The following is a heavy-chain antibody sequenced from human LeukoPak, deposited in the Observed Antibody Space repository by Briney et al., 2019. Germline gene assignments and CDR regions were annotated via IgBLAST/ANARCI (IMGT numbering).Heavy chain of an antibody. J-gene: IGHJ4*02. CDR1: GGSISSSSYY. CDR3: ARRYSYGIHFDY. V-gene: IGHV4-39*07. Sequence: SGTLSLTCTVSGGSISSSSYYWGWIRQPPGKGLEWIGSIYYSGSTYYNPSLKSRVTISVDTSKNQFSLKLSSVTAADTAVYYCARRYSYGIHFDYWGQGTLVTVSS. D-gene: IGHD5-18*01. CDR2: IYYSGST.